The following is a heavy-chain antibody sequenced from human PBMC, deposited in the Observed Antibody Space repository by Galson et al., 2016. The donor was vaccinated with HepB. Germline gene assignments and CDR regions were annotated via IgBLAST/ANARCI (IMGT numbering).Heavy chain of an antibody. Sequence: LTCTVSGGSTSTYYWNWIRQPPGKGLEWIGYIYYSGSTNYNPSLKSRVTLSVDTSKNQFSLKLTSVTAADTAVYYCAKDSAGSFDLWGRGTLVTVSS. CDR1: GGSTSTYY. D-gene: IGHD3-10*01. J-gene: IGHJ2*01. CDR2: IYYSGST. V-gene: IGHV4-59*01. CDR3: AKDSAGSFDL.